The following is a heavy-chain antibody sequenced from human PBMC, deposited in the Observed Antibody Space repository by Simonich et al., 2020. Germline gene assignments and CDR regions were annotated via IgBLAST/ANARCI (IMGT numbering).Heavy chain of an antibody. D-gene: IGHD3-9*01. CDR1: GGSFSGYY. CDR2: IIHSEST. V-gene: IGHV4-34*12. J-gene: IGHJ5*02. CDR3: ARCGLVNYDILTGYHNWFDP. Sequence: QVQLQQWGAGLLKPSETLSLPCAVYGGSFSGYYWSWIRQPPGKGLEGVGEIIHSESTTNTPSLKGRVTITGDTSKNQFSLKLSSVTAADTAVYYCARCGLVNYDILTGYHNWFDPWGQGTLVTVSS.